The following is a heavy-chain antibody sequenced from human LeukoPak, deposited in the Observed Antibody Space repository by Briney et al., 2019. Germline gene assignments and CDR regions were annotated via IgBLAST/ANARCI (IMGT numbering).Heavy chain of an antibody. J-gene: IGHJ5*02. V-gene: IGHV1-18*04. CDR2: ISAYNGNT. CDR1: GYTFTGYY. CDR3: ARNRDNYDISTGYYNSGWFDP. D-gene: IGHD3-9*01. Sequence: ASVKVSCKASGYTFTGYYMHWVRQAPGQGLEWMGWISAYNGNTNYAQKLQGRVTMTTDTSTSTAYMELRSLRSDDTAVYYCARNRDNYDISTGYYNSGWFDPWGQGTLVTVSS.